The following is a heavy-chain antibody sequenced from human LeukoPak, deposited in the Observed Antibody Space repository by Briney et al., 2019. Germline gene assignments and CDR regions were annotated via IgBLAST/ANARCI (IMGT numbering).Heavy chain of an antibody. D-gene: IGHD2-2*02. V-gene: IGHV3-21*01. Sequence: PGGSLRLSCAASGFTFSSYSMNWVRQAPGKGLEWVSSISSSSSYIYYADSVKGRFTISRDNAKNSLYLQMNSLRAEETAVYYCARDRAEEDVPAAIDIGFDPWGQGTLVTVSS. CDR2: ISSSSSYI. CDR1: GFTFSSYS. CDR3: ARDRAEEDVPAAIDIGFDP. J-gene: IGHJ5*02.